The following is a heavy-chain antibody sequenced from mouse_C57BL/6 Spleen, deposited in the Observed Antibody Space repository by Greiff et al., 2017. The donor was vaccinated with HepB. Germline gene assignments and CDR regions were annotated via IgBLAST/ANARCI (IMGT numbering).Heavy chain of an antibody. V-gene: IGHV2-2*01. CDR2: IWSGGST. Sequence: VQLQESGPGLVQPSQSLSITCKVSGFSLTSYGVPWVRQSPGKGLEWLGVIWSGGSTDSNAAFISRLSISKDNSKSQVFFKMNSLQADDTAIYYCAREDGGYWGQGTTLTVSS. D-gene: IGHD2-3*01. J-gene: IGHJ2*01. CDR3: AREDGGY. CDR1: GFSLTSYG.